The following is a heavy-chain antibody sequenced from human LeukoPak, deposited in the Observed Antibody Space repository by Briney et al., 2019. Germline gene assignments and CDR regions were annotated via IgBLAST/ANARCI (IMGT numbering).Heavy chain of an antibody. CDR3: AKDSHGSVPAAISYYFDY. V-gene: IGHV3-30*02. J-gene: IGHJ4*02. CDR2: IRYDGSNK. Sequence: SGGSLRLSCAASGFTFSSYGMHWVRQAPGKGLEWVAFIRYDGSNKYYADSVKGRFTISRDNSKNTLYQQMNSLRAEDTAVYYCAKDSHGSVPAAISYYFDYWGQGTLVTVSS. D-gene: IGHD2-2*01. CDR1: GFTFSSYG.